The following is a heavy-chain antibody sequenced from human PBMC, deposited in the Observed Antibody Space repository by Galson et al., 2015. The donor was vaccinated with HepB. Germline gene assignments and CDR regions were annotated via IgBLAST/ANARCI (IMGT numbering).Heavy chain of an antibody. Sequence: SLRLSCAASGFTFSSYGMHWVRQAPGKGLEWVAVIWYDGSNKYYADSVKGRFTISRDNSKNTLYLQMNSLRAEDTAVYYCARESSGWLPSWYFDYWGQGTLVTVSS. J-gene: IGHJ4*02. CDR3: ARESSGWLPSWYFDY. CDR2: IWYDGSNK. CDR1: GFTFSSYG. D-gene: IGHD6-19*01. V-gene: IGHV3-33*01.